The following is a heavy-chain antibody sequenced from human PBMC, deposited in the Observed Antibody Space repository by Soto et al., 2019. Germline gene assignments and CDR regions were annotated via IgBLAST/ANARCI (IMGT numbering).Heavy chain of an antibody. CDR2: ISAYNGNT. V-gene: IGHV1-18*01. J-gene: IGHJ6*02. Sequence: ASVKVSCKASGYTFTSYGISWVRQAPGQGLEWMGWISAYNGNTNYAQKLQGRVTMTTDTSTSTAYMELRSPRSDDTAVYYCARDLGYSSSPGFYYGMDVWGQGTTVTVSS. D-gene: IGHD6-6*01. CDR1: GYTFTSYG. CDR3: ARDLGYSSSPGFYYGMDV.